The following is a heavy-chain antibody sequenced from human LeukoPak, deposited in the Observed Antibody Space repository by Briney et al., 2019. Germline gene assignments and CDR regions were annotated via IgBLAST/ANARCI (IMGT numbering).Heavy chain of an antibody. V-gene: IGHV4-61*02. CDR3: AVMRPGSGTYGFDY. D-gene: IGHD1-26*01. CDR2: VYTSGNT. J-gene: IGHJ4*02. CDR1: GASISRGSYY. Sequence: SETLSLTCTLSGASISRGSYYWTWIRQPAGKGLEWIGRVYTSGNTDYNPSLTSRLSISVDTSKKQFSLRLSSVTAADTAVYYCAVMRPGSGTYGFDYWGQGALVTVSS.